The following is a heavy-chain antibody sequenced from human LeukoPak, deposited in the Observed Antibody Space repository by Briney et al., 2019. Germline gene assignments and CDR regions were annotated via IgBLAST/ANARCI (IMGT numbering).Heavy chain of an antibody. D-gene: IGHD5-12*01. CDR2: INPNSGGT. Sequence: ASVTVSCTASGYTFTGYYMHWVRQAPGQGLEWMGWINPNSGGTNYAQKFQGWVTMTRDTSISTAYMELSRLRSDDTAVYYCARGSSPIVATIALNDFDYWGQGTLVTVSS. CDR1: GYTFTGYY. V-gene: IGHV1-2*04. CDR3: ARGSSPIVATIALNDFDY. J-gene: IGHJ4*02.